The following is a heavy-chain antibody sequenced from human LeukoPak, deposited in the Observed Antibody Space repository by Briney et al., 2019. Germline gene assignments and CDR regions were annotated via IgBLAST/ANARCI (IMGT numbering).Heavy chain of an antibody. D-gene: IGHD6-13*01. J-gene: IGHJ6*03. Sequence: ASVKVSCKASGYTFTSYDINWVRQATGQGLEWMGWMNPNSGNTGYAQKFQGRVTMTRNTSISTAYMELSSLRSEDTAVYYCARAGEQKYSNSWHEFFHYYYYYMDVWGKGTTVTISS. CDR3: ARAGEQKYSNSWHEFFHYYYYYMDV. CDR1: GYTFTSYD. V-gene: IGHV1-8*01. CDR2: MNPNSGNT.